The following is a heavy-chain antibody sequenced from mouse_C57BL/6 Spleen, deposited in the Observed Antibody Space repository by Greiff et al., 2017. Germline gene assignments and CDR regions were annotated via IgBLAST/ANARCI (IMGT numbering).Heavy chain of an antibody. V-gene: IGHV1-52*01. J-gene: IGHJ3*01. CDR3: ARGGNGNVFAY. Sequence: QVQLQQPGAELVRPGSSVKLSCKASGYTFTSYWMHWVKQRPIQGLEWMCNIDPSDSDNHYNQKFKDKATLTVDKSSSTASMQLSSRTSEDSAVYYCARGGNGNVFAYGGQGTLVTVSA. CDR2: IDPSDSDN. D-gene: IGHD2-1*01. CDR1: GYTFTSYW.